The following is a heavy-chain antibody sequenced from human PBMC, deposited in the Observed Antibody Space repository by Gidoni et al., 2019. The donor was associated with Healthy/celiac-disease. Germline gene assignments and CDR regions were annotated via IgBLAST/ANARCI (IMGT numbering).Heavy chain of an antibody. CDR2: IISSSSYI. D-gene: IGHD3-10*01. Sequence: EVQLVESGGGLVKPGGSLRLSCAASGYTFSSYSMNWVRQAPGKGLEWVLAIISSSSYIYYAASVKGRFTISRDNAKNSLYLQMNSLRAEDTAVYYCARVDTYYYGSGSYYNAWGQGTLVTVSS. J-gene: IGHJ5*02. CDR3: ARVDTYYYGSGSYYNA. V-gene: IGHV3-21*01. CDR1: GYTFSSYS.